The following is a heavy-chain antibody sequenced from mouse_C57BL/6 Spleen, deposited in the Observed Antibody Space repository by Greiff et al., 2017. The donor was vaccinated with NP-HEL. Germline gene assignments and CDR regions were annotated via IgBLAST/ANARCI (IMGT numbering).Heavy chain of an antibody. D-gene: IGHD1-1*01. Sequence: EVQVVESGGGLVKPGGSLKLSCAASGFTFSSYALSWVRQTPEKRLEWVATISDGGSYTYYPDNVKGRFTISRDNAKNNLYLQMSHLKSEDTAMYYCARDRSKPYFDYWGQGTTLTVSS. CDR2: ISDGGSYT. CDR1: GFTFSSYA. CDR3: ARDRSKPYFDY. J-gene: IGHJ2*01. V-gene: IGHV5-4*01.